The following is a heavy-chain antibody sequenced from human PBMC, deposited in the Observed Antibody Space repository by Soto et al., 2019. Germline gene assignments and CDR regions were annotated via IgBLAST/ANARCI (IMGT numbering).Heavy chain of an antibody. Sequence: ASVNVSCKSSGGTFSSYAISWVRQAPGQGLECMGGIIPIFGTANYAQKFQGRVTITADESTSTAYMELSSLRSEDTAVYYCARSGEPDYDYVWGSYREYYYYGMDVWGQGTTVTVSS. CDR3: ARSGEPDYDYVWGSYREYYYYGMDV. D-gene: IGHD3-16*02. V-gene: IGHV1-69*13. J-gene: IGHJ6*02. CDR2: IIPIFGTA. CDR1: GGTFSSYA.